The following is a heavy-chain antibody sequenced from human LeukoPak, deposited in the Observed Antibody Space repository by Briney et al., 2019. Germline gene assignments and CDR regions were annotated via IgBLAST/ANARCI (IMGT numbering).Heavy chain of an antibody. CDR1: GGSFSGYY. J-gene: IGHJ4*02. D-gene: IGHD3-10*01. Sequence: SETLSPTCAVYGGSFSGYYWSWIRQPPGKGLEWIGEINHSGSTNYNPSLKSRVTISVDTSKNQFSLKLSSVTAADTAVYYCARETRGITMVRGVNYFDYWGQGTLVTVSS. V-gene: IGHV4-34*01. CDR2: INHSGST. CDR3: ARETRGITMVRGVNYFDY.